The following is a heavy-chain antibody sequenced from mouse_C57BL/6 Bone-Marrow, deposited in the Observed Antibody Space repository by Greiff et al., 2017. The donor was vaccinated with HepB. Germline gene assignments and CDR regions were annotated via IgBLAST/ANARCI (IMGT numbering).Heavy chain of an antibody. CDR2: IRNKANNHAT. CDR3: TSLITTVVADAY. Sequence: EVKLVESGGGLVQPGGSMKLSCAASGFTFSDAWMDWVRQSPEKGLEWVAEIRNKANNHATYYAESVKGRFTISRDDSKSSVYLQRNSLRAEDTGIYYCTSLITTVVADAYWGQGTLVTVSA. D-gene: IGHD1-1*01. V-gene: IGHV6-6*01. CDR1: GFTFSDAW. J-gene: IGHJ3*01.